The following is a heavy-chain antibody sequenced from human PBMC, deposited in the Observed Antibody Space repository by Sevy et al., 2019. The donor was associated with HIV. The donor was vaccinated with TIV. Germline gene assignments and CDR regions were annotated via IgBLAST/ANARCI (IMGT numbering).Heavy chain of an antibody. J-gene: IGHJ5*02. V-gene: IGHV1-18*01. D-gene: IGHD3-3*01. CDR2: ISAYTGNT. CDR3: ARYSAHLYDFWSGYYYWFDP. CDR1: GYTFTSYG. Sequence: ASVKVSCKASGYTFTSYGISWVRQAPGQGLEWMGWISAYTGNTNYAQKLQGRVTMTTDTSTSTAYMELRSLRSDDTAVYYSARYSAHLYDFWSGYYYWFDPWGQGTLVTVSS.